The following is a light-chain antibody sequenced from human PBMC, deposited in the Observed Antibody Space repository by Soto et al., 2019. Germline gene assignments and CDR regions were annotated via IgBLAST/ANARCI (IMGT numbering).Light chain of an antibody. CDR3: SSYTSSSIDYV. J-gene: IGLJ1*01. V-gene: IGLV2-14*01. CDR2: EVS. CDR1: RSDVGGYNY. Sequence: QSALTQPASVSVSPGQSITISCTGTRSDVGGYNYVSWYQQHPGKAPKLMIYEVSNRPSGVSNRFSGSKSGNTASLTIAGLQAEDEADYYCSSYTSSSIDYVFGTGTKLTVL.